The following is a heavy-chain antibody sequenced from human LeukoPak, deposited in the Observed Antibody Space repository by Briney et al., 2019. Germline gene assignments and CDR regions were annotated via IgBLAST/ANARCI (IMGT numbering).Heavy chain of an antibody. CDR2: ISYDGSNK. D-gene: IGHD3-22*01. CDR3: ARVFGYYYDSSGGDY. CDR1: GFSFSTYA. J-gene: IGHJ4*02. V-gene: IGHV3-30*04. Sequence: PGGSLRLSCVASGFSFSTYAMRWVRQAPGKGLEWVAVISYDGSNKYYADSVKGRFTISRDNSKNTLYLEMNSLRAEDTALYYCARVFGYYYDSSGGDYWGEGTLVTVSS.